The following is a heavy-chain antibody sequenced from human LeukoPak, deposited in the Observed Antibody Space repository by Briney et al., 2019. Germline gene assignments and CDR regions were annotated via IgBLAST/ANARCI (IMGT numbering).Heavy chain of an antibody. D-gene: IGHD2-15*01. CDR1: GGSISSYY. Sequence: ETLSLTCTVSGGSISSYYWSWIRQPPGKGLEWIGYIYYSGSTNYNPSLKSRVTISVDTSKNQFSLKLSSVTAADTAVYYCARRYCSDGSCYWFDPWGQGTLVTVSS. CDR3: ARRYCSDGSCYWFDP. J-gene: IGHJ5*02. V-gene: IGHV4-59*08. CDR2: IYYSGST.